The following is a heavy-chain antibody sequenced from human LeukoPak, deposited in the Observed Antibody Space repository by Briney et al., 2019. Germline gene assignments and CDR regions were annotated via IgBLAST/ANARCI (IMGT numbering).Heavy chain of an antibody. V-gene: IGHV3-66*01. Sequence: PGGSLRLSREASGFTVSSNYMSWVRQAPGKGLERVSVIYSGGTTYYADSVKGRFTISRDNSKNTLYLQMNSLRAEDTAVYYCARMYYDILTGYYYFDYWGPGTLVTVSS. CDR1: GFTVSSNY. J-gene: IGHJ4*02. CDR2: IYSGGTT. CDR3: ARMYYDILTGYYYFDY. D-gene: IGHD3-9*01.